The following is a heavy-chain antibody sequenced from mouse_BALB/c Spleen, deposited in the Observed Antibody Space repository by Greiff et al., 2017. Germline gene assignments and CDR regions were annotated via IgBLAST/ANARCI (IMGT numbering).Heavy chain of an antibody. CDR1: GFTFSSFG. J-gene: IGHJ2*01. CDR2: ISSGSSTI. V-gene: IGHV5-17*02. D-gene: IGHD4-1*01. CDR3: ARDPLLGDYFDY. Sequence: EVHLVESGGGLVQPGGSRKLSCAASGFTFSSFGMHWVRQAPEKGLEWVAYISSGSSTIYYADTVKGRFTISRDNPKNTLFLQMTSLRSEDTAMYYCARDPLLGDYFDYWGQGTTLTVSS.